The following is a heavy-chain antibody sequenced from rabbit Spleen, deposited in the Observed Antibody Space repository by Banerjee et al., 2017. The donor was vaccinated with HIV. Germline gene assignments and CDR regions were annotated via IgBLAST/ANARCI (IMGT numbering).Heavy chain of an antibody. D-gene: IGHD6-1*01. CDR2: IAGSSSGFT. CDR3: ARDNDYIYGYVV. V-gene: IGHV1S45*01. CDR1: GFSFSNKAV. Sequence: QEQLVESGGGLVKPEGSLKLSCTASGFSFSNKAVMCWVRQAPGKGLEWIACIAGSSSGFTYSATWAKGRFTCSKTSSTTVTLLMTRLTAADTATYFCARDNDYIYGYVVWGPGTLVTVS. J-gene: IGHJ6*01.